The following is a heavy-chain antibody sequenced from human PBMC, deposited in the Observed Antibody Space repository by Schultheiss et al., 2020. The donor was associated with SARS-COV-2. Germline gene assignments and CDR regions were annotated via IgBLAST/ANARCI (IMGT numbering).Heavy chain of an antibody. CDR3: ARCGGDSPDAFDI. V-gene: IGHV4-31*03. CDR2: IYYSGST. Sequence: SETLSLTCTVSGGYISSGGYYWSWIRQHPGKGLEWIGYIYYSGSTYYNPSLKSRVTISVDTSKNQFSLKLSSVTAADTAVYYCARCGGDSPDAFDIWGQGTMVTVSS. CDR1: GGYISSGGYY. D-gene: IGHD2-21*02. J-gene: IGHJ3*02.